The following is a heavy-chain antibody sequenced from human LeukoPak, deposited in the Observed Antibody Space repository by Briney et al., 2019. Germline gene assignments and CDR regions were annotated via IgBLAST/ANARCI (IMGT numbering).Heavy chain of an antibody. V-gene: IGHV1-46*01. D-gene: IGHD6-19*01. CDR1: GYTFTSYY. CDR3: ARDKGSGWYSDY. CDR2: INPSGGST. Sequence: ASVKVSCKASGYTFTSYYMHWVRQAPGQGLEWMGIINPSGGSTRYAQKFQGRVTMTRDTSTSTVYMELSSLRSEDTAVYCCARDKGSGWYSDYWGQGTLVTVSS. J-gene: IGHJ4*02.